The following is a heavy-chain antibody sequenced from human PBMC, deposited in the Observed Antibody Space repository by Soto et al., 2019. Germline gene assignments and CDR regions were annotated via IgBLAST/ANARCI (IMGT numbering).Heavy chain of an antibody. CDR2: IYWDDDK. J-gene: IGHJ4*02. Sequence: QITLNESGPTQVKPRQTLTLTCTFSGFSLTTSGVGVGWIRQSPGKAPEWLALIYWDDDKRYSPSLKSRLTTTKDPSKNPVVLTMADLAPADTATYYCAPRVLRTVFGLVTTTAIYFDFWGQGTPVAVSS. CDR1: GFSLTTSGVG. CDR3: APRVLRTVFGLVTTTAIYFDF. D-gene: IGHD3-3*01. V-gene: IGHV2-5*02.